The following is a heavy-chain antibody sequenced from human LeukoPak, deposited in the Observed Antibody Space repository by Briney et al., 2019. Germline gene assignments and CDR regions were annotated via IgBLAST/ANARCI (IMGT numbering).Heavy chain of an antibody. CDR3: TKLARAPRDFDY. J-gene: IGHJ4*01. CDR2: IRYDGSYT. CDR1: GFTVSSNY. Sequence: GGSLRLSCAASGFTVSSNYMSWVRQAPGKGLEWVAFIRYDGSYTYYADSVKGRFTISRDNSKNTLYLQMNSLKIEDTAVYYCTKLARAPRDFDYWGQGTLVTVSS. D-gene: IGHD3-10*01. V-gene: IGHV3-30*02.